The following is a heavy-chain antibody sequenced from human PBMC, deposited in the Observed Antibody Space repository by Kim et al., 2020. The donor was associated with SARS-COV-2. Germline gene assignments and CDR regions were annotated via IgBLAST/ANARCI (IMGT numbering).Heavy chain of an antibody. V-gene: IGHV1-3*01. J-gene: IGHJ6*02. Sequence: ASVKVSCKASGYTFTSYAMHWVRQAPGQRLEWMGWINAGNGNTKYSQKFQGRVTITRDTSASTAYMELSSLRSEDTAVYYCASGPTLTKHSFSHIVVVPAAKDNYYYYGMDVWGQGTTVTVSS. CDR3: ASGPTLTKHSFSHIVVVPAAKDNYYYYGMDV. CDR2: INAGNGNT. CDR1: GYTFTSYA. D-gene: IGHD2-2*01.